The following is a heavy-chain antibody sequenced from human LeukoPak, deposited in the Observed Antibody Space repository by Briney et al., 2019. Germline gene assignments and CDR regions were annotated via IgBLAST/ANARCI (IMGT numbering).Heavy chain of an antibody. CDR1: GLTFTNYW. V-gene: IGHV3-74*01. CDR2: INSDGTTT. CDR3: SRDLTA. Sequence: PGGSLRLSCAASGLTFTNYWMHWVRRAPGKGLVWVSRINSDGTTTTYADSVKGRFTISRDNAKNTLYLQMNSLRAEDTAVYYCSRDLTAWGQGIMVTVSS. J-gene: IGHJ3*01.